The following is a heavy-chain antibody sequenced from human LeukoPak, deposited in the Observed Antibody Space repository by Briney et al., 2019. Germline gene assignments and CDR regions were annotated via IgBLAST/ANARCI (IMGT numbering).Heavy chain of an antibody. CDR3: ARTSEEYYFDY. V-gene: IGHV3-21*01. J-gene: IGHJ4*02. Sequence: GRSLRLSCAASGFTFSSYSMNWVRQAPGKGLEWVSSISSSSSYIYYADSVKGRFAISRDNAKNSLYLQMNSLGAEDTAVYYCARTSEEYYFDYWGQGTLVTVSS. D-gene: IGHD1-26*01. CDR1: GFTFSSYS. CDR2: ISSSSSYI.